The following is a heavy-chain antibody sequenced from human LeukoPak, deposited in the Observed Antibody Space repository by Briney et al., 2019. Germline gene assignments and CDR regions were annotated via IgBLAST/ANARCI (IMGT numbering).Heavy chain of an antibody. CDR1: GFTFSSIW. CDR3: ARDGSGYYYGYYYYMDV. D-gene: IGHD3-22*01. CDR2: INQDGREK. J-gene: IGHJ6*03. V-gene: IGHV3-7*03. Sequence: GGSLRLSCAASGFTFSSIWMSWVRQAPGKGLEWVANINQDGREKYYVDSVKGRFTISRDNAKNSLYLQMNSLRAEDTALYYCARDGSGYYYGYYYYMDVWGKGTTVTVSS.